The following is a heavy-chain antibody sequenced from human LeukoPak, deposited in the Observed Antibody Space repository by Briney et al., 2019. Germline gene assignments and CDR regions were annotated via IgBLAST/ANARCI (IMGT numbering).Heavy chain of an antibody. J-gene: IGHJ3*02. CDR3: ARLTYSSGYYDAFDI. CDR2: INHSGST. V-gene: IGHV4-34*01. D-gene: IGHD3-22*01. CDR1: GFTFSDYY. Sequence: GSLRLSCAASGFTFSDYYMSWIRQPPGKGLEWIGEINHSGSTNYNPSLKSRVTISVDTSKNQFSLKLSSVTAADTAVYYCARLTYSSGYYDAFDIWGQGTMVTVSS.